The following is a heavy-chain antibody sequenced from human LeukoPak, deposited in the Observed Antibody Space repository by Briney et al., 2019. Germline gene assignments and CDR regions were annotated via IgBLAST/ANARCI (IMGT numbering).Heavy chain of an antibody. V-gene: IGHV3-30*02. CDR1: GITFSNYN. D-gene: IGHD3-22*01. Sequence: PGGSLRLSCAAPGITFSNYNMNWVRQAPGKGLEWVAFIRYDGSTKYYTDSVKGRFTISRDNSRDTLYLQMNSLRAEDTAVYYCAKDGDDSIAYWGQGTLVTVSS. CDR2: IRYDGSTK. CDR3: AKDGDDSIAY. J-gene: IGHJ4*02.